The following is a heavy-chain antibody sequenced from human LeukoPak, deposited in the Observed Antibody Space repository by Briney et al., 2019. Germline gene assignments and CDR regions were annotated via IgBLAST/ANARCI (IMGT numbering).Heavy chain of an antibody. CDR1: GFTVSSNH. J-gene: IGHJ4*02. Sequence: GGSLRLSCTVSGFTVSSNHMNWVRQAPGKGLEWVSVIYSGGRTNSADSVKGRFTISRDNSKNTLYLQMNSLRAEDTAVYFCAREYQVSYSGYDYWGQGTLVTVS. CDR2: IYSGGRT. CDR3: AREYQVSYSGYDY. V-gene: IGHV3-53*01. D-gene: IGHD5-12*01.